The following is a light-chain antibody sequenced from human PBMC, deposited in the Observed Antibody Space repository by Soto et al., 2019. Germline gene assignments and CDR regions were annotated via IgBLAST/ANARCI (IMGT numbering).Light chain of an antibody. V-gene: IGKV3D-20*02. J-gene: IGKJ5*01. CDR1: QSVSSSY. CDR3: QQRRNWPPIT. CDR2: GAS. Sequence: ESELNMSSVTLSLSPGQRSTLSCTAIQSVSSSYLAWYQQKPGQAPRLLIYGASSRATGIPDRFSGSGSGTDFTLTISRLEPEDFAVYYCQQRRNWPPITFGQGTRLEI.